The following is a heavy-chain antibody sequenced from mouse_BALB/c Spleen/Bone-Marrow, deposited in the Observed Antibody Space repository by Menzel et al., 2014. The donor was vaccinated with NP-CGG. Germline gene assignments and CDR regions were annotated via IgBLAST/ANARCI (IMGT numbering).Heavy chain of an antibody. D-gene: IGHD2-4*01. CDR3: ARNGGDYGIAY. CDR2: IWSDGST. J-gene: IGHJ3*01. V-gene: IGHV2-6*02. CDR1: GFSLTSYG. Sequence: VKLQESGPGLMAPSQSLSITCTVSGFSLTSYGVHWVRQPPGKGLEWLVVIWSDGSTTYNSALKSRLSINKDNSKSQDFLKMNSLQTDDTAMYYCARNGGDYGIAYWGQGTLVTVSA.